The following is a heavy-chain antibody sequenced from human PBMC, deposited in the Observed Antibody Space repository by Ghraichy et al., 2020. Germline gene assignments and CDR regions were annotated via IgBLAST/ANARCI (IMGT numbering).Heavy chain of an antibody. Sequence: GSLRLSCAASGFTFSSFAMSWARQAPGKGLEWVSAISVNGDTTYYADSVKGRFTISRDISKKTLYLQMNSLRSEDTAVYYCAKVVTNHLGVVGYYFDYWGKXTMVTVSS. CDR1: GFTFSSFA. J-gene: IGHJ4*02. CDR3: AKVVTNHLGVVGYYFDY. V-gene: IGHV3-23*01. D-gene: IGHD1-14*01. CDR2: ISVNGDTT.